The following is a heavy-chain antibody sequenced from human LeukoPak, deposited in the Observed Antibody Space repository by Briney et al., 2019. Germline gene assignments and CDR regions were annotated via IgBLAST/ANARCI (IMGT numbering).Heavy chain of an antibody. CDR3: ARDLAAAALYYFDY. V-gene: IGHV3-21*01. J-gene: IGHJ4*02. CDR2: ISSSSSYI. D-gene: IGHD6-13*01. CDR1: GFTFSSYS. Sequence: PGGSLRLSCAASGFTFSSYSMNWVRQAPGKGLEWVSSISSSSSYIYYADSVKGRFTISRDNAKSSLYLQMNSLRAEDTAVYYCARDLAAAALYYFDYWGQGTLVTVSS.